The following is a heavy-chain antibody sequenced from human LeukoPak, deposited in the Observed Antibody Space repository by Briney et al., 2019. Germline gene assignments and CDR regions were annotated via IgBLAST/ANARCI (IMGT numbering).Heavy chain of an antibody. CDR2: IYYSVST. D-gene: IGHD3-16*01. Sequence: SETLSLTCTVSGGSISSSSYYWGWIRQPPGKGLEWIGSIYYSVSTYYNPSLKSRVTISVDTSKNQFSLKLSSVTAADTAVYYCARSSRGFGYYFDYWGQGTLVTVSS. J-gene: IGHJ4*02. CDR1: GGSISSSSYY. V-gene: IGHV4-39*01. CDR3: ARSSRGFGYYFDY.